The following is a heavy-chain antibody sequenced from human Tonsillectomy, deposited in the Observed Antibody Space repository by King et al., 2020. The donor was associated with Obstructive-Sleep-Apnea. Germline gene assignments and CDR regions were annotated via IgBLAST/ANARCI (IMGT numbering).Heavy chain of an antibody. D-gene: IGHD3-10*01. Sequence: MQLQESGPGLVKPSETLSLTCTVSGGSISSYYWSWIRQPPGKGLEWIGYIYYSGSTNYNPSLKSRVTISVDTSKNQFSLKLSSVTAADTAVYYCARVPITMVRGVIWGAFDIWGQGTMVTVSS. V-gene: IGHV4-59*01. CDR2: IYYSGST. CDR3: ARVPITMVRGVIWGAFDI. J-gene: IGHJ3*02. CDR1: GGSISSYY.